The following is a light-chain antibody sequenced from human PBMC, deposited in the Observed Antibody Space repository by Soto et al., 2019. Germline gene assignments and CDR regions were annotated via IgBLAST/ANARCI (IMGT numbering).Light chain of an antibody. V-gene: IGLV4-60*03. CDR2: LEGSGTY. J-gene: IGLJ2*01. CDR1: SGHSSYI. CDR3: ETWDSNTRV. Sequence: QSVLTQSSSASASLGSSVKLTCTLSSGHSSYIIAWHQQQPGKAPRYLMKLEGSGTYNKGSGVPHRFSGSSSGADRYLTISNVQSDDEADYFCETWDSNTRVFGGGTKLTGL.